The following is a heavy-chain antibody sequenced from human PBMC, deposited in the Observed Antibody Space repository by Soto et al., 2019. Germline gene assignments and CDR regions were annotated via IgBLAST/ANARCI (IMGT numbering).Heavy chain of an antibody. CDR1: GGSITSNSYY. V-gene: IGHV4-39*01. J-gene: IGHJ4*02. CDR2: FYYSEST. D-gene: IGHD4-17*01. CDR3: ARRSTVTYDY. Sequence: SETLSLTCPVSGGSITSNSYYWGWIRQPPGKGLEWIGSFYYSESTYFNPSLKSRVTISVDTSKNQFSLKLSAVTAADTAVYYCARRSTVTYDYWGQGILVTDSS.